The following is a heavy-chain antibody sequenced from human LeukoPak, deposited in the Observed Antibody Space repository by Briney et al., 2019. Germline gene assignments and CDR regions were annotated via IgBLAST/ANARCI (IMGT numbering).Heavy chain of an antibody. V-gene: IGHV3-23*01. CDR3: AKERDETGYFNAPFDQ. Sequence: GGSLRLSCAASGFSFSTFAMNWVRQAPGKGLEWVSGISGSGSTTYYADSVKGRLTIPRDNSNNTLFLQMDRLKGEDTAVYFCAKERDETGYFNAPFDQWGQGTLVTVSS. CDR2: ISGSGSTT. J-gene: IGHJ4*02. D-gene: IGHD3-9*01. CDR1: GFSFSTFA.